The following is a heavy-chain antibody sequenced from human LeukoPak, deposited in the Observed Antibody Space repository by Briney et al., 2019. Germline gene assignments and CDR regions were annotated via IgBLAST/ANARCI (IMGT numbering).Heavy chain of an antibody. Sequence: SETLSLTCAVYGGSFSGYYWSWIRQPPGKGLEWIGEINHSGSTNYNPSLKSRVTISVDTSKNQFSLKLSSVTAADTAVDYCARGGGFRELRYFDWLLPHAFDIWGQGTMVTVSS. D-gene: IGHD3-9*01. CDR3: ARGGGFRELRYFDWLLPHAFDI. V-gene: IGHV4-34*01. CDR1: GGSFSGYY. CDR2: INHSGST. J-gene: IGHJ3*02.